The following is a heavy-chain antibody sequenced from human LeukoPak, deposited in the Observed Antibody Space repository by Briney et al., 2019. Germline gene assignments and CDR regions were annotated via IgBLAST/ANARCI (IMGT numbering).Heavy chain of an antibody. CDR2: FDPEDGET. CDR1: GYTLTELS. D-gene: IGHD3-16*01. J-gene: IGHJ4*02. CDR3: ARVRYRLAETYIDY. V-gene: IGHV1-24*01. Sequence: ASVKVSCKVSGYTLTELSMHWVRQAPGKGLEWMGGFDPEDGETIYAQKFQGRVTMTRDTSISTAYMELSRLRSDDTAVFYCARVRYRLAETYIDYWGQGTLVTVSS.